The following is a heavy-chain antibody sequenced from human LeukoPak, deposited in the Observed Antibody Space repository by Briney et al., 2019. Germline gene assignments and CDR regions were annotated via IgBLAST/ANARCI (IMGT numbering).Heavy chain of an antibody. J-gene: IGHJ4*02. Sequence: GGSLRLSCGAAGFTFTNYAMRWGRQAPGKGVEWVSAISDGAGSTYYADSVKGRSTFSRDNSKTTLFLQMNSLRAEDTAVYYCATEASIVGAPGDYWGQGTLVTVSS. CDR2: ISDGAGST. CDR3: ATEASIVGAPGDY. D-gene: IGHD1-26*01. CDR1: GFTFTNYA. V-gene: IGHV3-23*01.